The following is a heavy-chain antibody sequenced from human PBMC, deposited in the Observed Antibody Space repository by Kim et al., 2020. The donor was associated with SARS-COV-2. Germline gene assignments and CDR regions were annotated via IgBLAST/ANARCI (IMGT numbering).Heavy chain of an antibody. Sequence: ASVKVSCKASGYTFTSYGISWVRQAPGQGLEWMGWISAYNGNTNYAQKLQGRVTMTTDTSTSTAYMELRSLRSDDTAVYYCARAVRVAQWLVPRYYYYYGMDVWGQGTTVTVSS. CDR1: GYTFTSYG. V-gene: IGHV1-18*01. CDR2: ISAYNGNT. D-gene: IGHD6-19*01. CDR3: ARAVRVAQWLVPRYYYYYGMDV. J-gene: IGHJ6*02.